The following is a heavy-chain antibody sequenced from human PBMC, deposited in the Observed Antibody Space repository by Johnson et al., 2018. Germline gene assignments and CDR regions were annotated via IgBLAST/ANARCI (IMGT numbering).Heavy chain of an antibody. D-gene: IGHD2-21*01. CDR2: INSDGSST. V-gene: IGHV3-74*01. CDR3: ARDLAYYACDI. CDR1: GFTFSSYW. J-gene: IGHJ3*02. Sequence: VQLVQSGGGLVQPGGSLRLSCAASGFTFSSYWMHWVRQAPGKGLVWVSGINSDGSSTSYADSVRGRFPISRKNAKNTMYLQMNSLRAEDTAVYYCARDLAYYACDIWGQGTMVTVSS.